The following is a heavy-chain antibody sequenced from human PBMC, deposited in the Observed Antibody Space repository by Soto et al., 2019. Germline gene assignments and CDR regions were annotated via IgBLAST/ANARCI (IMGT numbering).Heavy chain of an antibody. J-gene: IGHJ2*01. D-gene: IGHD2-15*01. CDR3: AKEPGVRAAPWYFDL. V-gene: IGHV3-30*18. CDR1: GFTFSNYG. CDR2: VAHDGSVQ. Sequence: QVQLVESGGGVVQPGRSLRLSCAASGFTFSNYGMHWVRQAPGKGLEWVGVVAHDGSVQYYADSVRGRFTISRDNSNNMLFLQVNSPRAEDTAVYYCAKEPGVRAAPWYFDLWGRGSLVTVSS.